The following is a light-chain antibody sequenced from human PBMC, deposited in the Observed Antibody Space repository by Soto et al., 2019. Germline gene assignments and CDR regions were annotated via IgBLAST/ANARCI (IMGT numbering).Light chain of an antibody. V-gene: IGLV4-69*01. J-gene: IGLJ2*01. CDR3: QTWGTGIHVV. CDR1: SGHSSYA. CDR2: LDSDGSH. Sequence: QLVLTQSPSASASLGASVTLTCTLSSGHSSYAIAWHQQQPEKGPRYLMKLDSDGSHTKGDAIPDRFSGSSSGAERYLTSSSLQSEDEADYDCQTWGTGIHVVFGGGTKLTVL.